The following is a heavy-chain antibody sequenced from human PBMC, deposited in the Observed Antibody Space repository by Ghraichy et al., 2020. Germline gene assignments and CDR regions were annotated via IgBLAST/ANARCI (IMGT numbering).Heavy chain of an antibody. CDR2: IYYSGST. V-gene: IGHV4-59*01. Sequence: SETLSLTCTVSGRSISSYYWSWIRQPPGKGLEWIGYIYYSGSTNYNPSLKSRVTISVDTSKNQFSLKLSSVTAADTAVYYCARARMVRGVITPGSVDYWGQGTLVTVSS. CDR3: ARARMVRGVITPGSVDY. CDR1: GRSISSYY. D-gene: IGHD3-10*01. J-gene: IGHJ4*02.